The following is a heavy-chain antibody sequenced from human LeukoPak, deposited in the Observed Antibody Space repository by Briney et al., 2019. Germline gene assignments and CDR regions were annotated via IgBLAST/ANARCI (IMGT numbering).Heavy chain of an antibody. D-gene: IGHD3-9*01. CDR3: ARAGYWLLSSFDY. V-gene: IGHV3-21*01. CDR2: ISSTSSYI. J-gene: IGHJ4*02. CDR1: GFTFSSYE. Sequence: PGGSLRLSCAASGFTFSSYEMNWVRQAPGKGLEWVSSISSTSSYIYYADSVKGRFTISRDNAKNSLYLQMNSLRAEDTAVYYCARAGYWLLSSFDYWGQGTLVTVSS.